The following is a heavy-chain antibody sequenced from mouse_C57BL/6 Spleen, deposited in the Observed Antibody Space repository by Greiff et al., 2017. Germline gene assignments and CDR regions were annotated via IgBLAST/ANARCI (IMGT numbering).Heavy chain of an antibody. D-gene: IGHD2-10*02. V-gene: IGHV1-80*01. CDR2: IYPGDGDT. CDR3: ARRGYGNYPSYWYFDV. Sequence: QVQLQQSGAELVKPGASVKISCKASGYAFSSYWMNWVKQRPGKGLEWIGQIYPGDGDTNYNGKFKGKATLTADNSSSTADMQLSSLTSEDSAVYFCARRGYGNYPSYWYFDVWGTGTTVTVSS. CDR1: GYAFSSYW. J-gene: IGHJ1*03.